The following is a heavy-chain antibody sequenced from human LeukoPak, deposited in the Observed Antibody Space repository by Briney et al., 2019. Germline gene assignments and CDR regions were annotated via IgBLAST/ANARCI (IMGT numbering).Heavy chain of an antibody. CDR1: GGSISSSSYY. Sequence: SETLSLTCTVSGGSISSSSYYCGWIRQPPGKGLEWIGSIYYSGSTYYNPSLKSRVTISVDKSKNQFSLKLSSVTAADTAVYYCAGESMAAAPSGNAFDIWGQGAMVTVSS. V-gene: IGHV4-39*07. CDR2: IYYSGST. J-gene: IGHJ3*02. D-gene: IGHD6-13*01. CDR3: AGESMAAAPSGNAFDI.